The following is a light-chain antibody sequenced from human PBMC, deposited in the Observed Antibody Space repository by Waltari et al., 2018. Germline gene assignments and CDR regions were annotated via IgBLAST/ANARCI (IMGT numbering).Light chain of an antibody. V-gene: IGKV1-5*03. CDR2: KAS. J-gene: IGKJ4*02. CDR1: PSISNW. Sequence: DIQMTQSPSTLSASVGDRFTITCRASPSISNWLAWYQQKPGKAPELLIYKASTLESGVPSRFSGSGSATDFTLTNSSLQPDDVATYYCQQYNRYSLRTFGGGTKVEIK. CDR3: QQYNRYSLRT.